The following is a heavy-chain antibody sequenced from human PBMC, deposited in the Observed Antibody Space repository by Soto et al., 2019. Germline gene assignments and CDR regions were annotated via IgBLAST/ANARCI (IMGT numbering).Heavy chain of an antibody. D-gene: IGHD6-19*01. CDR1: GFSISSGGYY. V-gene: IGHV4-31*03. J-gene: IGHJ5*02. CDR2: IYYSGST. CDR3: ARGTKAVATNWFDP. Sequence: SETLSVTCTFSGFSISSGGYYWSWIRQHPGKGLEWIGYIYYSGSTYYNPSLKSRVTISVDTSKNQFSLKLSSVTAADTAVYYCARGTKAVATNWFDPWGQGTLVTVSS.